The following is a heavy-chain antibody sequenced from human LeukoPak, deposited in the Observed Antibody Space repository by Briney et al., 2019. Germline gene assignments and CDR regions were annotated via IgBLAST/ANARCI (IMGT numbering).Heavy chain of an antibody. D-gene: IGHD2-2*01. J-gene: IGHJ6*03. CDR2: IIPIFGTA. Sequence: ASVKVSCKASGGTFSSYAISWVRQAPGQGLEWMGGIIPIFGTANYAQKFQGRVTITADESTSTAYMELSSLRSEDTAVYYCAGALDGIVVVPALLGHYYYYMDVWGKGTTVTVSS. CDR3: AGALDGIVVVPALLGHYYYYMDV. CDR1: GGTFSSYA. V-gene: IGHV1-69*13.